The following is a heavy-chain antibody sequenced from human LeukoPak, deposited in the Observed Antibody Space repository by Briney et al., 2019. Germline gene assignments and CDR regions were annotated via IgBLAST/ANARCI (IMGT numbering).Heavy chain of an antibody. V-gene: IGHV3-30*04. CDR1: GFTFSSYA. CDR2: ISYDGSNK. CDR3: AREGTYYDFWSGYLPL. J-gene: IGHJ4*02. Sequence: PGGSLRLSCAASGFTFSSYAMHWVRQAPGKGLEWVAVISYDGSNKYYADSVKGRFTISRDNSKNTLYLQMNSLRAEDTAVYYCAREGTYYDFWSGYLPLWGQGTLVTVSS. D-gene: IGHD3-3*01.